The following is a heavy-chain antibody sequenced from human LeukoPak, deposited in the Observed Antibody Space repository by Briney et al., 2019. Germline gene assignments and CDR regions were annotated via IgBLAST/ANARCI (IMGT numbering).Heavy chain of an antibody. CDR3: ARVSGGYSSGWISFDY. CDR1: GGSFSGYY. D-gene: IGHD6-19*01. J-gene: IGHJ4*02. CDR2: INHSGST. Sequence: PSETLSLTCAVYGGSFSGYYWSWIRQPAGKGLEWIGEINHSGSTNYNPSLKSRVTISVDTSKNQFSLKLSSVTAADTAVYYCARVSGGYSSGWISFDYWGQGTLVTVSS. V-gene: IGHV4-34*01.